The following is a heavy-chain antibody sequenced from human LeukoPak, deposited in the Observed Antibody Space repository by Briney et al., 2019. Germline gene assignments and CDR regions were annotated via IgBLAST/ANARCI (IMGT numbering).Heavy chain of an antibody. D-gene: IGHD3-9*01. CDR3: ARDILTGYADY. V-gene: IGHV4-31*03. CDR2: IHFSGST. J-gene: IGHJ4*02. CDR1: GGSISSGDYY. Sequence: SETLSLTCTVSGGSISSGDYYWSWIRQHPGKGLEWIGYIHFSGSTYYNPSLKSRVTISVDTSKNQFSLKLSSVTAADTAVYYCARDILTGYADYWGQGTLVTVSS.